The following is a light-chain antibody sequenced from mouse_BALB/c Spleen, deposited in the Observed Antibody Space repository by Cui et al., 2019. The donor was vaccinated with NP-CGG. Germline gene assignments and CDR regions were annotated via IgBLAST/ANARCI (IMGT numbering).Light chain of an antibody. CDR2: GTN. Sequence: AAVTHAPALTTSPGETVTLTCRSSTGAVTTNNFANWVQEKPDHLFTGLIGGTNNRVPGVPARFSGSLIGDKAALTITGAQTEDEAIYFCALWYSNHWVFGGGTKLTVL. J-gene: IGLJ1*01. CDR3: ALWYSNHWV. CDR1: TGAVTTNNF. V-gene: IGLV1*01.